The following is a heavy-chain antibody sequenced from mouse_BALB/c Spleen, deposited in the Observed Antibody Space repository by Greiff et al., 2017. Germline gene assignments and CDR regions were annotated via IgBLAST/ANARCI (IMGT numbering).Heavy chain of an antibody. CDR2: ISSGGSYT. CDR1: GFTFSSYA. V-gene: IGHV5-9-3*01. Sequence: EVQVVESGGGLVKPGGSLKLSCAASGFTFSSYAMSWVRQTPEKRLGWVATISSGGSYTYYPDSVKGRFTISRDNAKNTLYLQMSSLRSEDTAMYYCARRGDYGSSPYAMDYWGQGTSVTVSS. D-gene: IGHD1-1*01. J-gene: IGHJ4*01. CDR3: ARRGDYGSSPYAMDY.